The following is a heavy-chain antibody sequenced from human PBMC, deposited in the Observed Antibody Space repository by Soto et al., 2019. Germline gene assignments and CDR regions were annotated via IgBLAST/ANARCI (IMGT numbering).Heavy chain of an antibody. Sequence: GGSLRLSCAASGFSFSTYWMTWVRQAPGKGLEWVASIKGDGSEKDYVDSVKGRFTISRDNAKNSLYLQMNSLRAEDTAVFYCARTGTAYDYWGQGTLVTVSS. CDR1: GFSFSTYW. CDR3: ARTGTAYDY. D-gene: IGHD2-21*02. CDR2: IKGDGSEK. J-gene: IGHJ4*02. V-gene: IGHV3-7*05.